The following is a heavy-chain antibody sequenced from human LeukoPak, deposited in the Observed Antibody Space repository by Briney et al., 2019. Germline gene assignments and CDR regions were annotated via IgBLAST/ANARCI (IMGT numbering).Heavy chain of an antibody. D-gene: IGHD3-3*01. CDR2: ISWNSGSI. V-gene: IGHV3-9*01. Sequence: GGSLRLSCAASGFTFDDYAMHWVRQAPGKGLEWVLGISWNSGSIGYADSVKGRFTISRNNAKNSLYLQMNSLRAEDTDLYYCAKADTIFGVVTDAFDIWGKGTMVTVSS. CDR1: GFTFDDYA. CDR3: AKADTIFGVVTDAFDI. J-gene: IGHJ3*02.